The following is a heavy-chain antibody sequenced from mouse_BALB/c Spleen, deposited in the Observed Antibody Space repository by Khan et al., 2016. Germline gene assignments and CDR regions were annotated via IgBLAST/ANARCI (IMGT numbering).Heavy chain of an antibody. D-gene: IGHD1-1*01. CDR1: GFDFSRYW. V-gene: IGHV4-1*02. Sequence: EVQLQESGGGLVQPGGSLKLSCAASGFDFSRYWMSWVRQAPGKGLEWIGEINPDSSTINYTPSLKDKFIISRDNAKNTLYLQMSKVRSEDTALEYCTRLYYYGTSDYWGQGTTLTVSS. J-gene: IGHJ2*01. CDR3: TRLYYYGTSDY. CDR2: INPDSSTI.